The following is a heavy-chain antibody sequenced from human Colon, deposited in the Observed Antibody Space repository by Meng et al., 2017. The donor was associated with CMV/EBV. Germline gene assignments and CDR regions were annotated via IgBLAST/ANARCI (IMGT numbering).Heavy chain of an antibody. Sequence: SVKVSCKASGYKFTDYYLHWVRQAPGQGLEWLGWINPNGGGTDYAQKSQDRVTLTWDTSVNTANLEVRRLTLDDTAVYFCARVKCGTTSCAQGQGLDTWGQGTLVTVSS. V-gene: IGHV1-2*02. CDR1: GYKFTDYY. D-gene: IGHD2-2*01. CDR2: INPNGGGT. CDR3: ARVKCGTTSCAQGQGLDT. J-gene: IGHJ5*02.